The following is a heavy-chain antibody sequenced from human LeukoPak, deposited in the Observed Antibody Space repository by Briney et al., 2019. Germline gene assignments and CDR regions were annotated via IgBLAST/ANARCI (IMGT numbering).Heavy chain of an antibody. CDR2: ISGSGDTT. V-gene: IGHV3-23*01. J-gene: IGHJ6*03. CDR1: EFTFNSYA. Sequence: GGSLRLSCAASEFTFNSYAMNWVRQAPGKGLEWVSTISGSGDTTYYADSVRGRFTISRDKSKNTVLLQMNSLRADDTAVYYCAKALRAAHRPVYTYYYMDVWGKGTTVTVSS. D-gene: IGHD5/OR15-5a*01. CDR3: AKALRAAHRPVYTYYYMDV.